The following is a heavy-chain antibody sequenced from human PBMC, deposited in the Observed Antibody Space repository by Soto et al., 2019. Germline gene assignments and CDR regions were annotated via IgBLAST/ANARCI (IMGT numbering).Heavy chain of an antibody. CDR3: AREEAADYYYSYGMDV. CDR1: GFTFSSYD. D-gene: IGHD6-13*01. CDR2: IGTAGDP. V-gene: IGHV3-13*05. J-gene: IGHJ6*02. Sequence: GGSLTLSCAASGFTFSSYDIHWVRQATGKGLEWVSAIGTAGDPYYPGSVTGRFTISRENAKNSLYLQMNSLRAGDTAVYYCAREEAADYYYSYGMDVWGQGTTVTVSS.